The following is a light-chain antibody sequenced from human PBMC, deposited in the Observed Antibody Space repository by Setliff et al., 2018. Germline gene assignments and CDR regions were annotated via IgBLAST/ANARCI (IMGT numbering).Light chain of an antibody. CDR1: QSVNNNF. V-gene: IGKV3-20*01. J-gene: IGKJ4*01. Sequence: EIVLTQSPGTLSLSPGERATLSCRASQSVNNNFLGWYQQKPGQAPRLLIYLTSIRATGIPDRFSGGGSGTDFTLTITRLEPEDFAVYYCQQHGSFPLTFGGGTKVDIK. CDR2: LTS. CDR3: QQHGSFPLT.